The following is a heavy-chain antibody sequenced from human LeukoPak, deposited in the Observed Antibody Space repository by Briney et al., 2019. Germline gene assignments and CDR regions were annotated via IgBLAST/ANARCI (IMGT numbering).Heavy chain of an antibody. CDR1: GDSMGRYY. CDR2: ISYSGST. D-gene: IGHD1-26*01. V-gene: IGHV4-59*01. CDR3: ARSQGAYFAY. J-gene: IGHJ4*02. Sequence: SETLSLTYTVSGDSMGRYYWSWIGHPPGKGPECVGYISYSGSTNYNPSLKSRLTISLHTSKTHFSLKLTSVTAAHTAVFHWARSQGAYFAYWGQAIPATVSS.